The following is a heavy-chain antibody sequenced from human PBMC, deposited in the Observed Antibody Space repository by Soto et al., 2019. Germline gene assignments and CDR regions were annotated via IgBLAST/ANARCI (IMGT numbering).Heavy chain of an antibody. D-gene: IGHD1-26*01. CDR1: GGSISSYY. Sequence: PSETLSLTCTVSGGSISSYYWSWIRQPPGKGLEWIGYIYYSGSTNYNPSLKSRVTISVDTSKNQFSLKLSSVTAADTAVYYCARQRARGSYSGYYYYGMDVWCQGPTVTVAS. V-gene: IGHV4-59*08. CDR2: IYYSGST. J-gene: IGHJ6*02. CDR3: ARQRARGSYSGYYYYGMDV.